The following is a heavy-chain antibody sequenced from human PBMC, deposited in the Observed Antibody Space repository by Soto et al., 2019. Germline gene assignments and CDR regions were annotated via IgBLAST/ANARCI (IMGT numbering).Heavy chain of an antibody. CDR3: ARHAAYDSVWGKSDGSDY. CDR2: MYYSGAT. CDR1: GGSISSNSYY. V-gene: IGHV4-39*01. J-gene: IGHJ4*02. Sequence: QLQLQESGPGLVKPSETLSLACTVSGGSISSNSYYWDWIRQPPGKGLEWIGSMYYSGATYHNPSLQSRVTISVDTSKNQFSQHLCSVTAADTAVYYCARHAAYDSVWGKSDGSDYWGQGTLVTVSS. D-gene: IGHD3-16*01.